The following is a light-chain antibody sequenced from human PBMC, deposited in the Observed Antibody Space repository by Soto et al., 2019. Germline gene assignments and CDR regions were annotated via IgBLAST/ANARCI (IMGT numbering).Light chain of an antibody. J-gene: IGLJ1*01. CDR3: QSHDSSLSGYV. CDR2: GNI. Sequence: QSVLTQPPSVSGAPGQRVTISCTGASSNIGAGYDVHWYQQLPGRAPKLLIYGNINRPSGVPDRFSGSKSGTSASLAITGLQAEDEADYYCQSHDSSLSGYVFGTGTKLTVL. CDR1: SSNIGAGYD. V-gene: IGLV1-40*01.